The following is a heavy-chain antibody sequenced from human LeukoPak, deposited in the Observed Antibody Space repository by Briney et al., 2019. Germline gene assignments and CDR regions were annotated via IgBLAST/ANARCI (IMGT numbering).Heavy chain of an antibody. CDR3: ARDSRYCSSTSCYIFTFDY. CDR2: ISSSGSTI. Sequence: PGGSLRLSCAASGFTFSDYYMSWIRQAPGKGLEWVSYISSSGSTIYYADSVKGRFTISRDNAKNSLYPQMNSLRAGDTAVYYCARDSRYCSSTSCYIFTFDYWGQGTLVTVSS. J-gene: IGHJ4*02. V-gene: IGHV3-11*04. CDR1: GFTFSDYY. D-gene: IGHD2-2*01.